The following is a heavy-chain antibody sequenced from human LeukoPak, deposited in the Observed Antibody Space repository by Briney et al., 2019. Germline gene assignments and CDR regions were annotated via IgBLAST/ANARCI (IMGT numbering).Heavy chain of an antibody. CDR1: GFTFSSYE. D-gene: IGHD3-22*01. CDR3: AAVYDDSSGYPVDY. Sequence: PGGSLRLSCAAFGFTFSSYEMNWVRQAQGKGLEWVSYISSSGSTIYYADSVKGRFTISRDNAKNSLYLQMNSLRAEDTAVYYCAAVYDDSSGYPVDYWGQGTLVTVSS. J-gene: IGHJ4*02. CDR2: ISSSGSTI. V-gene: IGHV3-48*03.